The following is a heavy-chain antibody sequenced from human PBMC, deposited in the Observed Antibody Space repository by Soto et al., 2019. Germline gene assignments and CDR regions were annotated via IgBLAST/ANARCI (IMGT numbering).Heavy chain of an antibody. V-gene: IGHV4-4*02. CDR3: ARHKEIQLSYGMDI. D-gene: IGHD5-18*01. J-gene: IGHJ6*02. CDR1: GGSISSSNW. CDR2: TYYSGST. Sequence: SETLSLTCAVSGGSISSSNWWSWVRQPPGKGLEWIGETYYSGSTYYNPSLKRRVTISVDTSKNQFSLKLSSVTAADTAVYYCARHKEIQLSYGMDIWGQGTTVTVSS.